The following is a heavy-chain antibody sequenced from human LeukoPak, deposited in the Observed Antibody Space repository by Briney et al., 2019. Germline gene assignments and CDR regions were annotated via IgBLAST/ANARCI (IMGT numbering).Heavy chain of an antibody. CDR1: GFTVSSTY. CDR2: FYSGDTT. V-gene: IGHV3-66*01. Sequence: GGSLRLSCAASGFTVSSTYMSWVRQAPGKGLEWVSVFYSGDTTYYANSVKGRFTISRDSSKNMLYLQMNSLRAEDTAVYYCARRLLTGYYEFWGQGTLVTVSS. CDR3: ARRLLTGYYEF. J-gene: IGHJ4*02. D-gene: IGHD3-9*01.